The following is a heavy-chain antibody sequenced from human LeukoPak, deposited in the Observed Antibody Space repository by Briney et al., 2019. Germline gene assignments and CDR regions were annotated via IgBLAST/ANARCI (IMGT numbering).Heavy chain of an antibody. V-gene: IGHV3-23*01. CDR1: GFTFSSYA. J-gene: IGHJ5*02. CDR3: AKDASTYYDFWSGYCQNPNWFDP. CDR2: ISGSGGST. D-gene: IGHD3-3*01. Sequence: GGSLRLSCAASGFTFSSYAMSWDRQAPGKGLEWVSAISGSGGSTYYADSVKGRFTISRDNSKNTLYLQMNSLRAEDTAVYYCAKDASTYYDFWSGYCQNPNWFDPWGQGTLVTVSS.